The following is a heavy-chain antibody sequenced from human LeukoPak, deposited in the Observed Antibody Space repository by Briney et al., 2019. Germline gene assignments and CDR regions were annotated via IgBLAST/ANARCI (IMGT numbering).Heavy chain of an antibody. V-gene: IGHV3-33*08. CDR3: ARDKAVAGTEIPFDY. Sequence: GGSLRLSCAASGFTFSSYAMHWVRQAPGKGLEWVAVIWYDGSNKYYADSVKGRFTISRDNSKNTLYLQMSSLRAEDTAVYYCARDKAVAGTEIPFDYWGQGTLVTVSS. D-gene: IGHD6-19*01. CDR1: GFTFSSYA. CDR2: IWYDGSNK. J-gene: IGHJ4*02.